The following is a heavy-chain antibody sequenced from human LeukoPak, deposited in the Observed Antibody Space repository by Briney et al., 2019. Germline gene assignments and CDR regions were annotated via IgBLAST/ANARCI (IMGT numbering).Heavy chain of an antibody. Sequence: GGSLRLSCAASGFTFSNYWMTWVRQAPGKGLEWVANIKPDGSEKYYVDSVKGRFTISRDNAKNSLYLQMNSLRAEDTAVYYCGRGVGWFDPWGQGTLVTVSS. CDR1: GFTFSNYW. CDR2: IKPDGSEK. D-gene: IGHD1-26*01. CDR3: GRGVGWFDP. V-gene: IGHV3-7*01. J-gene: IGHJ5*02.